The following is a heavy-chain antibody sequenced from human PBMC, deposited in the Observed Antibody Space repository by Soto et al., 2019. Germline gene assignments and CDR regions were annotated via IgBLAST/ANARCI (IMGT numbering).Heavy chain of an antibody. CDR2: ISGSGGST. J-gene: IGHJ4*02. Sequence: EVQLLESGGGLVQPGGSLRLSCAASGFTFSSDAMSWVRQAPGKGLEVVSAISGSGGSTYYADSVKGRFTISRDNSKNTLYLQMNSLRAEDTAVYYCAKGVGLDDILIHFDYWGQGTLVTVSS. D-gene: IGHD3-9*01. CDR3: AKGVGLDDILIHFDY. CDR1: GFTFSSDA. V-gene: IGHV3-23*01.